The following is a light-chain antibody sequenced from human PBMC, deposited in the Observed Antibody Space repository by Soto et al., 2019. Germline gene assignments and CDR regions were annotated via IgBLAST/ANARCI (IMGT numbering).Light chain of an antibody. V-gene: IGKV3-20*01. J-gene: IGKJ3*01. CDR2: GAS. CDR1: QSINSRY. Sequence: EIVLTQSPGTLSLSPGERATLSCRASQSINSRYLAWYQQKPGQAPRLLIYGASSRATGIPARFSGSGSGTDFTLTISSLEPEDFAVYYCQQFGSSPGFTFGPGTIVDIK. CDR3: QQFGSSPGFT.